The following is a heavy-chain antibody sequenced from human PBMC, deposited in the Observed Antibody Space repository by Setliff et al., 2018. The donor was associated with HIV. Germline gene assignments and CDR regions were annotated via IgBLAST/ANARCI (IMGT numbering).Heavy chain of an antibody. J-gene: IGHJ5*02. CDR1: GYTFTDYF. CDR3: ARQLSNSLDL. Sequence: ASVKVSCKASGYTFTDYFIHWVRQAPGQGLEWMEWISPHNGDTNLLQRFRGRVTMTTDTSFSTAYMELSGLRSDDTAMYYCARQLSNSLDLWGQGTLVTVSS. D-gene: IGHD7-27*01. V-gene: IGHV1-2*02. CDR2: ISPHNGDT.